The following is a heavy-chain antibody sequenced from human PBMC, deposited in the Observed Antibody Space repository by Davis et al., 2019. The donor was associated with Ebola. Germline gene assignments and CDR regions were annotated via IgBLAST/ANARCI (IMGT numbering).Heavy chain of an antibody. D-gene: IGHD2-2*01. Sequence: PSETLSLTCTVSGGSISSSSYYWGWIRQPPGKGLEWIGSIYYSGSTYYNPSLKSRVTISVDTSKNQFSLKLSSVTAADTAVYYCARLECSSTSCYVDYWGQGTLVTVSS. CDR3: ARLECSSTSCYVDY. CDR2: IYYSGST. CDR1: GGSISSSSYY. J-gene: IGHJ4*02. V-gene: IGHV4-39*01.